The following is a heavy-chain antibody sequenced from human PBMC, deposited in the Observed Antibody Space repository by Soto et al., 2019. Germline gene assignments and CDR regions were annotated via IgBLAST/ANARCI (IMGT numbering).Heavy chain of an antibody. J-gene: IGHJ4*02. CDR2: MSYDGRKY. CDR3: AKGGFCSGGTCHSGVWDY. D-gene: IGHD2-15*01. Sequence: GGSLRLSCAASGFTFSDYGMHWVRQAPGKGLEWVAAMSYDGRKYYNVDSVKGRFTISRDTPKNTLYLQMDSLRADDTAVYYCAKGGFCSGGTCHSGVWDYWGQGTLVTVSS. CDR1: GFTFSDYG. V-gene: IGHV3-30*18.